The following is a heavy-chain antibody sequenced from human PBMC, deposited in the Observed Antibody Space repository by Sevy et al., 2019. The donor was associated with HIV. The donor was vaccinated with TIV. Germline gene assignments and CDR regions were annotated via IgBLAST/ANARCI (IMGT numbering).Heavy chain of an antibody. D-gene: IGHD3-16*01. CDR1: GFTFSSYA. Sequence: GGSLRLSCAASGFTFSSYAMSWVRQAPGKGLEWVSAISGSGGSTYYADSVKGRFTISRDNSKNTLYLQMNSLRAEDTAVYYCAKDISDPYDNNLFDPWGQGTLVTVSS. CDR2: ISGSGGST. V-gene: IGHV3-23*01. J-gene: IGHJ5*02. CDR3: AKDISDPYDNNLFDP.